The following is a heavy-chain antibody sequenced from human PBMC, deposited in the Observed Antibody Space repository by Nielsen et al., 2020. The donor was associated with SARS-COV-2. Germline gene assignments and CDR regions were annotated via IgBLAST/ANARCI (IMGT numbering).Heavy chain of an antibody. Sequence: SETLSLTCTVSGVSISGYYWSWIRQPAGKGLEWIGYIYYSGSTYYNPSLKSRVTISVDTSKNQFSLKLSSVTAADTAVYYCARAPITMIVVVNAFDIWGQGTMVTVSS. D-gene: IGHD3-22*01. CDR3: ARAPITMIVVVNAFDI. V-gene: IGHV4-59*06. CDR2: IYYSGST. CDR1: GVSISGYY. J-gene: IGHJ3*02.